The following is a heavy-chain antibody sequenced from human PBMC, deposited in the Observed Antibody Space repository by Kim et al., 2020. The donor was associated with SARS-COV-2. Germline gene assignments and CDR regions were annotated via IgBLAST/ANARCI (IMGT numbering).Heavy chain of an antibody. CDR3: ARAPSERLRVVVVTLTSAFDI. CDR2: IYYSGST. V-gene: IGHV4-31*03. D-gene: IGHD2-21*02. J-gene: IGHJ3*02. CDR1: GGSISSGGYY. Sequence: SETLSLTCTVSGGSISSGGYYWSWIRQHPGKGLEWIGYIYYSGSTYYNPSLKSRVTISVDTSKNQFSLKLSSVTAADTAVYYCARAPSERLRVVVVTLTSAFDIWGQGTMVTVSS.